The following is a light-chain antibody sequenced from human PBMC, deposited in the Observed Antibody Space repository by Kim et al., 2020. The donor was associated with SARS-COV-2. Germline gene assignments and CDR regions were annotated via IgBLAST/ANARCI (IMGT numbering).Light chain of an antibody. CDR2: GAS. J-gene: IGKJ2*01. CDR1: QSVSSSY. V-gene: IGKV3-20*01. Sequence: EIVLTQSPGTLSLSPGERATLSCRASQSVSSSYLAWYQQKPGQAPRLLIYGASSRATGIPDRFSGSGSGTDFTLTISTLEPEDFAVYYCQRYGSAPYTFGQGTKLEI. CDR3: QRYGSAPYT.